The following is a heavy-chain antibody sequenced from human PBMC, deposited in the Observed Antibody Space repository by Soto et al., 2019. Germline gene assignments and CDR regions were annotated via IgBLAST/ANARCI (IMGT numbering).Heavy chain of an antibody. Sequence: GGSLRLSCAASGFTFSSYAMHWVRQAPGKGLEWVAVISYDGSNKYYADSVKGRFTISRDNSKNTLYLQMNSLRAEDTAVYYCARVGDDFDWLLDFDYWGQGTLVTVSS. D-gene: IGHD3-9*01. CDR2: ISYDGSNK. J-gene: IGHJ4*02. V-gene: IGHV3-30-3*01. CDR3: ARVGDDFDWLLDFDY. CDR1: GFTFSSYA.